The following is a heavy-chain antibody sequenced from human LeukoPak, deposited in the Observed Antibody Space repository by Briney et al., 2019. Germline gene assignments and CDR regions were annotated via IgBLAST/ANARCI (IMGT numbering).Heavy chain of an antibody. D-gene: IGHD2-2*02. V-gene: IGHV3-7*01. J-gene: IGHJ4*02. CDR1: GFTFSTYW. CDR2: MKRDGSEI. Sequence: HAGGSLRLSCAASGFTFSTYWMTWVRQAPGKGLEWVANMKRDGSEIYYAGSVKGRFTISRDNAKNSLYLQMNSLRAEDTAVYYRARYTEYYLDYWGQGTLVTVSS. CDR3: ARYTEYYLDY.